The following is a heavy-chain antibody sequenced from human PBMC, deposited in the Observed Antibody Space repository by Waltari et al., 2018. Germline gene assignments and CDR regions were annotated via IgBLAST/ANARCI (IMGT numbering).Heavy chain of an antibody. CDR2: IYYSGTT. J-gene: IGHJ4*02. Sequence: QVQLQESGPGLVKHSETLSLTCAVSGFSLTSGYHWHWIRHPPGKGLEWVGTIYYSGTTYYTPSLQSRVSISVDTSKNEFYLTLTSVTAADTAVYYCATATTAHFDFWGQGSLVTVSS. V-gene: IGHV4-38-2*01. CDR3: ATATTAHFDF. CDR1: GFSLTSGYH. D-gene: IGHD4-17*01.